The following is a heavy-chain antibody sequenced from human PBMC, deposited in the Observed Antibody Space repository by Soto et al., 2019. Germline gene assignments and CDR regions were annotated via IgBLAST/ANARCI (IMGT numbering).Heavy chain of an antibody. CDR3: GRGFWSGYGGWFDP. CDR2: INHSGST. V-gene: IGHV4-34*01. Sequence: PSETLSLTCTVSGGSISSYYWSWIRQPPGKGLEWIGEINHSGSTNYNPSLKSRVTISVDTSKNQFSLKLSSVTAADTAVYYCGRGFWSGYGGWFDPWGQGTLVTVSS. CDR1: GGSISSYY. J-gene: IGHJ5*02. D-gene: IGHD3-3*01.